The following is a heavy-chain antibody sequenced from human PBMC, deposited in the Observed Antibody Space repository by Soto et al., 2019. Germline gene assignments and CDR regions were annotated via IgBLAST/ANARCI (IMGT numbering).Heavy chain of an antibody. CDR1: GFTFSSYS. Sequence: GGSLRLSCAASGFTFSSYSMNWVRQAPGKGLEWVSFISISSSYIYYADSVKGRFTISRDNAKNSLYLQMNSLRAEDTAVYYCARDRDYDILTGYSSFDYWGQGTLVTVSS. J-gene: IGHJ4*02. D-gene: IGHD3-9*01. CDR3: ARDRDYDILTGYSSFDY. V-gene: IGHV3-21*01. CDR2: ISISSSYI.